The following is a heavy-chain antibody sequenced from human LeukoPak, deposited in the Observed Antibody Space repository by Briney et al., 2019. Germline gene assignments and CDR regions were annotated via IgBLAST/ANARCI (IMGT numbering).Heavy chain of an antibody. CDR3: AKDLAGSGATTLVFDF. CDR2: ISGSGGST. Sequence: GGSLRLSCAASGFTFSSNAMSWVRQAPGKGLEWVSGISGSGGSTYYADSVRGRFTISRDNSKSTLFLQMNSLRDEDTAVYYCAKDLAGSGATTLVFDFWGQGTLVTVSS. CDR1: GFTFSSNA. D-gene: IGHD1-26*01. V-gene: IGHV3-23*01. J-gene: IGHJ4*02.